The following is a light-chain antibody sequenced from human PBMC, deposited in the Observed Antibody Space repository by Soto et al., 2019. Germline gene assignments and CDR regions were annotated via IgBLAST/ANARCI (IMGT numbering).Light chain of an antibody. J-gene: IGKJ1*01. Sequence: EIVLTQSPGTLSLSPGERAALSCRASQSLSSSQLAWYQQKPGQAPRLLIHDASSRATGISDRFTGSGPGTDFTLTITTLEPEGFAVYYCQQYGSSPRTFGLGTKVDIK. CDR3: QQYGSSPRT. CDR1: QSLSSSQ. V-gene: IGKV3-20*01. CDR2: DAS.